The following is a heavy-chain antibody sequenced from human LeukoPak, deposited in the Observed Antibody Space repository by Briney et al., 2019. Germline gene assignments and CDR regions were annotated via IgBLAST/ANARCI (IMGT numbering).Heavy chain of an antibody. CDR1: GFTVSSNY. D-gene: IGHD5-18*01. Sequence: PGGSLRISCAASGFTVSSNYMSWVGQAPGNGLEWVSVIYSGGSTYYADSVKGRFTISRDNSKNTLYLQMNSLRAEDTAVYYCARENTAMVAFDYWGQGTLVTVSS. CDR2: IYSGGST. V-gene: IGHV3-66*02. J-gene: IGHJ4*02. CDR3: ARENTAMVAFDY.